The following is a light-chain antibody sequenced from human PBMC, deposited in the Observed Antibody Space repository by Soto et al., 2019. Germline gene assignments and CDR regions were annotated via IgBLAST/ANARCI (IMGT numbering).Light chain of an antibody. V-gene: IGKV1-39*01. CDR3: QQSYSSPPYT. CDR2: GAS. J-gene: IGKJ2*01. CDR1: QDIDSY. Sequence: DIQMTQSPSSLSASVGDRVTITCRASQDIDSYLNWYQQKPGKAPNLLIYGASSLHSGVPSRFSGSGSGTDFPLTISSLQPEDFATYYCQQSYSSPPYTFGQGTKLEI.